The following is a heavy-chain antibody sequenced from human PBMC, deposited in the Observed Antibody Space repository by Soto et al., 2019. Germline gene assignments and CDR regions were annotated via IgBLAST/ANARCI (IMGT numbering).Heavy chain of an antibody. CDR1: GYTFTSYA. V-gene: IGHV1-18*01. Sequence: QVQLVQSGAEVKKPGASVKVSCKTSGYTFTSYAISWVRQAPGQGLEWMGWISAYNGNTKYAQKLQGRVTMTTDTSTSTSYMHLRSLRSDDTALYYGARDHGGGITFEWGQGTQVTVSS. CDR3: ARDHGGGITFE. D-gene: IGHD3-16*01. CDR2: ISAYNGNT. J-gene: IGHJ4*02.